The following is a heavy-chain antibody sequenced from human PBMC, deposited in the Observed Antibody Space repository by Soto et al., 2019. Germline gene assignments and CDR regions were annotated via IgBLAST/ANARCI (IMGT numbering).Heavy chain of an antibody. Sequence: SETLSLTCTVSGGSISSGGYYWSWIRQHPGKGLEWIGYIYYSGSTYYNPSLKSRVTISVDSSKNQFSLKLSSVTAADTAVYYCARAGVRYDSSGPRGPAFDIWGQGTMVTVS. CDR2: IYYSGST. J-gene: IGHJ3*02. V-gene: IGHV4-31*03. D-gene: IGHD3-22*01. CDR3: ARAGVRYDSSGPRGPAFDI. CDR1: GGSISSGGYY.